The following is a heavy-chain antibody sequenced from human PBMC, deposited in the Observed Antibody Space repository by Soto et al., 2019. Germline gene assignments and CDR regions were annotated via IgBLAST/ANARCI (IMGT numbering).Heavy chain of an antibody. Sequence: ASVKVSCKASGYTFTSYGISWVRQAPGQGLEWMGWISAYNDNTNYAQKLQGRVTMTTDTSTSTAYMELRSLRSDDTAVYYCARSIFTPTYYYYGMDVWGQGTTVTVSS. D-gene: IGHD3-9*01. CDR1: GYTFTSYG. V-gene: IGHV1-18*01. CDR3: ARSIFTPTYYYYGMDV. J-gene: IGHJ6*02. CDR2: ISAYNDNT.